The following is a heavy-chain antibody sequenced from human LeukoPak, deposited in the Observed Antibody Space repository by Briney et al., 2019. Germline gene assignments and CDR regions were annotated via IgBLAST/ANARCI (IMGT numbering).Heavy chain of an antibody. CDR2: IYYSGST. J-gene: IGHJ5*02. V-gene: IGHV4-59*01. CDR1: AGSISSYY. D-gene: IGHD3-10*01. Sequence: SETLSLTCTVSAGSISSYYWSWIRQPPGKGLEWIGYIYYSGSTNYNPSLKSRVSISVDTSKNQFSLKLSSVTAADTAVYYCARRSAYGSGRGFDPWGHGTLVTVSS. CDR3: ARRSAYGSGRGFDP.